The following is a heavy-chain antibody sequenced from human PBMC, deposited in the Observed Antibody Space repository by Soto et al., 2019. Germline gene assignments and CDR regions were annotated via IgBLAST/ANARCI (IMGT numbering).Heavy chain of an antibody. CDR3: AADEICSSTSCDTSNYYYGMDV. CDR2: IVVGSGNT. J-gene: IGHJ6*02. V-gene: IGHV1-58*01. CDR1: GFTFTRSA. D-gene: IGHD2-2*01. Sequence: PVKVSWKASGFTFTRSAVQWVRQARGQRLEWIGWIVVGSGNTNYAQKFQERVTITRDMSTSTAYMELSSLRSEDTAVYYCAADEICSSTSCDTSNYYYGMDVWGQGTTVTV.